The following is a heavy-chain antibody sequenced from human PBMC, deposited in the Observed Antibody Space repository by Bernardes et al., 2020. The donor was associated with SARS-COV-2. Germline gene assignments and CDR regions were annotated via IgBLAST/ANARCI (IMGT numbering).Heavy chain of an antibody. D-gene: IGHD2-2*01. V-gene: IGHV1-2*02. J-gene: IGHJ5*02. CDR3: ARDQGYQLLWSGWFDP. CDR1: GYTFTGYY. CDR2: INPNSGGT. Sequence: ASVKVSCKASGYTFTGYYMPWVRQAPGQGLEWMGWINPNSGGTNYAQKFQGRVTMTRDTSISTAYMELSRLRSDDTAVYYCARDQGYQLLWSGWFDPWGQGTLVTVSS.